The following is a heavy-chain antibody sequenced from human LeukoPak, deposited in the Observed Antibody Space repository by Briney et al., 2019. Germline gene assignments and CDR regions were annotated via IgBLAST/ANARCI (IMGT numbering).Heavy chain of an antibody. Sequence: SSVKVSCNASGRTFTSYAISWVRQSPGQGLEWMGGIIPIFGTANYAQKFQGRVTITADESTITAYMELSSLRSEDTAVYYCARGWQWLVQGFDYWGQGTLVTVSS. V-gene: IGHV1-69*01. D-gene: IGHD6-19*01. CDR3: ARGWQWLVQGFDY. J-gene: IGHJ4*02. CDR2: IIPIFGTA. CDR1: GRTFTSYA.